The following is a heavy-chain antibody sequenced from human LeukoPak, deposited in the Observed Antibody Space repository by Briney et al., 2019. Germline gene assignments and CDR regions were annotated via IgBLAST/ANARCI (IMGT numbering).Heavy chain of an antibody. Sequence: GESLQISCQGSGYRFTSYWIGWVRPMPGKGLEWMGIIYPGDSDTRYSPSFQGQVTISADKSISTAYLQWSSLKASDTAMYYCARLWDYYFDYWGQGTLVTVSS. J-gene: IGHJ4*02. CDR2: IYPGDSDT. CDR1: GYRFTSYW. V-gene: IGHV5-51*01. D-gene: IGHD1-26*01. CDR3: ARLWDYYFDY.